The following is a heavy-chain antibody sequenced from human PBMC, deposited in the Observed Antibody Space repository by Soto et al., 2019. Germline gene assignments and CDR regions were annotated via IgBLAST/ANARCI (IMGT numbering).Heavy chain of an antibody. CDR1: GGTPGRYY. CDR3: ARGQYHCSGGSCYSDTRTESNWFDP. V-gene: IGHV4-34*01. CDR2: INHSGST. J-gene: IGHJ5*02. D-gene: IGHD2-15*01. Sequence: LPLTGAAGGGTPGRYYWSRLLHATGKRLEWIGEINHSGSTNYNPSLKSRVTISVDTSKNQFSLKLSSVTAGDTAVYYCARGQYHCSGGSCYSDTRTESNWFDPWGQGTLVTVSS.